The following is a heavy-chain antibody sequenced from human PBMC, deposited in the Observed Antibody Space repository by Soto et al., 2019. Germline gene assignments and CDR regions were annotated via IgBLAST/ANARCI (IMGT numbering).Heavy chain of an antibody. CDR1: GDSITTNGYY. CDR2: VYSTGST. V-gene: IGHV4-39*01. D-gene: IGHD2-8*01. Sequence: PSETLSLTYSVSGDSITTNGYYWGWIRQPPGKGLQWIGNVYSTGSTFSHPSLTSRVFISVDTSKNKFSLRLSSVSAAATAVYYCARSHYTYGLLIDYWGPGSMVTSP. CDR3: ARSHYTYGLLIDY. J-gene: IGHJ4*02.